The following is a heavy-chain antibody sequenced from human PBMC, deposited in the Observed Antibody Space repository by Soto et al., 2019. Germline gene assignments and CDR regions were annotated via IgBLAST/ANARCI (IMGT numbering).Heavy chain of an antibody. CDR3: LKGGRVIDSSSWFVYFDY. Sequence: EVQVLESGGGLVQPGGSLRLSCAASGFTFSDYAMTWVRQAPRKGLEWVSSVSGSGGTTYYADSVQGRFTISRDNSKNEXXLHVNTLRAEDTAVYYCLKGGRVIDSSSWFVYFDYWGQGTLVTVSS. D-gene: IGHD6-13*01. V-gene: IGHV3-23*01. J-gene: IGHJ4*02. CDR2: VSGSGGTT. CDR1: GFTFSDYA.